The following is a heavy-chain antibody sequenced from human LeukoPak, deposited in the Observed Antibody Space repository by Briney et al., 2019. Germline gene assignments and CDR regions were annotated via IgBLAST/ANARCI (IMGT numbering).Heavy chain of an antibody. V-gene: IGHV5-51*01. CDR2: IYPGDSDT. Sequence: PGESLKISCRGSGYSFTTYWIGWVRQMPGKGLEWMGIIYPGDSDTRYSPSFQGQVTISADKSINTAYLQWSSLKASDTAMYYCARLGTYWSNYYFEHWGQGTLVTVSS. J-gene: IGHJ4*02. D-gene: IGHD3-10*01. CDR1: GYSFTTYW. CDR3: ARLGTYWSNYYFEH.